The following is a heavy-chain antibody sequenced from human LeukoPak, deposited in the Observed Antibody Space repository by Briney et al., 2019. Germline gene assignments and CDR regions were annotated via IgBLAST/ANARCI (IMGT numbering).Heavy chain of an antibody. J-gene: IGHJ4*02. D-gene: IGHD1-7*01. CDR1: GGSISSYY. CDR3: VRDRELNY. CDR2: IYYTGST. Sequence: PSETLSLTCTVSGGSISSYYWTWIRQPPGKGLEWIGYIYYTGSTNYNPSLKSRVTISVDTSKNQFSLKLSSVTAADTAVYYCVRDRELNYWGQGTLVTVSS. V-gene: IGHV4-59*01.